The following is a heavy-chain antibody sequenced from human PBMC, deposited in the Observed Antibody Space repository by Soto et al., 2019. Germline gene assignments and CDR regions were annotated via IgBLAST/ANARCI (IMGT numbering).Heavy chain of an antibody. Sequence: QVQLVQSGAEVKKPGASVKVSCKASGYTFTGYYMHWVRQAPGQGLEWMGWINPNSGGTNYAQKFQGWVTMTRDTSIRTAYMELSRLRSDDTAVYCCARISRRGYSYGYDFDYWGQGTLVTVSS. CDR1: GYTFTGYY. CDR2: INPNSGGT. J-gene: IGHJ4*02. CDR3: ARISRRGYSYGYDFDY. D-gene: IGHD5-18*01. V-gene: IGHV1-2*04.